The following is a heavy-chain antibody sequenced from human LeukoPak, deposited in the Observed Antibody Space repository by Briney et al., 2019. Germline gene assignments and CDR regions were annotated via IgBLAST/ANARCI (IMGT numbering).Heavy chain of an antibody. V-gene: IGHV3-33*06. CDR1: GFTFSSYG. J-gene: IGHJ6*03. Sequence: GRSLRLSCAASGFTFSSYGMHWVRQAPGKGLEWVAVIWYDGNTKFYGDFVKGRFTISRDNSKNTVYLQMDSLRAEDTAVYYCAKGRTYGSGSSYMDVWGVGTTVTVSS. CDR2: IWYDGNTK. D-gene: IGHD3-10*01. CDR3: AKGRTYGSGSSYMDV.